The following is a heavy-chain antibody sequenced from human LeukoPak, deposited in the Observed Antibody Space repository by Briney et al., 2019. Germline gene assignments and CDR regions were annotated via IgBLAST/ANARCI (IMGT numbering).Heavy chain of an antibody. V-gene: IGHV3-7*01. Sequence: PGGSLRLSCAASGFTFSSYWMSWVRQAPGKGLEWVANIMQDGSEKYYVDSVKGRFTISRDNAKNSLYLQMNSLRAEDTAVYYCARRGYYYDSSGYYLGGFDYWGQGTLVTVSS. CDR1: GFTFSSYW. D-gene: IGHD3-22*01. J-gene: IGHJ4*02. CDR2: IMQDGSEK. CDR3: ARRGYYYDSSGYYLGGFDY.